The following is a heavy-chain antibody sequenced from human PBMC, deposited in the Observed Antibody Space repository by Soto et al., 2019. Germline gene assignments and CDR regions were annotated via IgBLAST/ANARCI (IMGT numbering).Heavy chain of an antibody. CDR1: GFTFSSYS. J-gene: IGHJ3*02. V-gene: IGHV3-21*01. Sequence: GGSLRLSCAAPGFTFSSYSMNWVRQAPGKGLEWVSSISSSSSYIYYADSVKGRFTISRDNAKNSLYLQMNSLRAEDTAVYYCAGSIAARPSAFDIWGQGTMVTVSS. CDR3: AGSIAARPSAFDI. CDR2: ISSSSSYI. D-gene: IGHD6-6*01.